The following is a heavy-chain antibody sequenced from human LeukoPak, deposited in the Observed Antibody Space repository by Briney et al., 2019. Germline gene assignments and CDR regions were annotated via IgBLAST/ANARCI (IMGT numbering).Heavy chain of an antibody. D-gene: IGHD6-19*01. CDR3: ARRIAVAGVRYFDL. V-gene: IGHV4-59*08. Sequence: SETLSLTCTVSGGSISSCYWSWIRQPPGKGLEWIGYIYYSGSTNYNPSLKSRVTISVDTSKNQFSLKLSSVTAADTAVYYCARRIAVAGVRYFDLWGRGTLVTVSS. J-gene: IGHJ2*01. CDR1: GGSISSCY. CDR2: IYYSGST.